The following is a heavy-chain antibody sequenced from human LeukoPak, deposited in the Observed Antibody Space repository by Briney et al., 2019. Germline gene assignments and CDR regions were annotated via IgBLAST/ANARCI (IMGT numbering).Heavy chain of an antibody. Sequence: SEALSLTCTVSGGSISSYYWSWIRQPPGKGLEWIGYIYYSGSTNYNPSLKSRVTISVDTSKNQFSLKLSSVTAADTAVYYCAREEAAAGNSFYYWGQRTLVTVSS. D-gene: IGHD6-13*01. CDR1: GGSISSYY. CDR2: IYYSGST. J-gene: IGHJ4*02. CDR3: AREEAAAGNSFYY. V-gene: IGHV4-59*01.